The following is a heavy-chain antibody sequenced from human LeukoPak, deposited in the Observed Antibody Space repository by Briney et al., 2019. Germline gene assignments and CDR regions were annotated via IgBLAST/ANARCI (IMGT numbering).Heavy chain of an antibody. Sequence: SVKVSCKASGGTFSSYAISWVRQAPGQGLEWMGGIIPIFGTANYAQKFQGRVTITADESTSTAYMELSSLRSEDTAVYYCAVRPSDYYDSSGPDHWGQGTLVTVSS. D-gene: IGHD3-22*01. J-gene: IGHJ4*02. V-gene: IGHV1-69*13. CDR2: IIPIFGTA. CDR3: AVRPSDYYDSSGPDH. CDR1: GGTFSSYA.